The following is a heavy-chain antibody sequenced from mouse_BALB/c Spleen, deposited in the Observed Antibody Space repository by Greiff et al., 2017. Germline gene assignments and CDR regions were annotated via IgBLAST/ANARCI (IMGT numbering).Heavy chain of an antibody. Sequence: EVMLVESGGGLVQPGGSRKLSCAASGFTFSSFGMHWVRQAPEKGLEWVAYISSGSSTIYYADTVKGRFTISRDNPKNTLFLQMTSLRSEDTAMYYCARDLNWDGYFDVWGAGTTVTVSS. D-gene: IGHD4-1*01. CDR1: GFTFSSFG. V-gene: IGHV5-17*02. CDR3: ARDLNWDGYFDV. CDR2: ISSGSSTI. J-gene: IGHJ1*01.